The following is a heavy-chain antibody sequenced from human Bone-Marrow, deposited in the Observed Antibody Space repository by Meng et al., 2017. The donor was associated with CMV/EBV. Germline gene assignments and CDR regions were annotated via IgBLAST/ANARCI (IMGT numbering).Heavy chain of an antibody. CDR2: TYYRSKWYN. CDR3: ARVCLRSKTGTTQGFDP. V-gene: IGHV6-1*01. Sequence: SQTLSLTCAISGDSVSSNSAAWNWIRQSPSRGLEWLGRTYYRSKWYNDYAVSVKSRITINPDTSKNQFPLQLNSVTPEDTAVYYWARVCLRSKTGTTQGFDPWGQGTLVTVSS. CDR1: GDSVSSNSAA. D-gene: IGHD1-7*01. J-gene: IGHJ5*02.